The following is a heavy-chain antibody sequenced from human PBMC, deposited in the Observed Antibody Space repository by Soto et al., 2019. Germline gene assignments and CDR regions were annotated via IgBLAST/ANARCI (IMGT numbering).Heavy chain of an antibody. Sequence: PSETLSLTCTVSGGSVSSGGFYWNWIRQPPGRGLEWIGHIYYSGSADYSPSLKSRVTISADTSKNQFSLKLSSVTAADTAVYYCAKNGPRLEEGFDSWCQGILVTVSS. V-gene: IGHV4-61*08. CDR1: GGSVSSGGFY. CDR3: AKNGPRLEEGFDS. D-gene: IGHD1-1*01. J-gene: IGHJ4*02. CDR2: IYYSGSA.